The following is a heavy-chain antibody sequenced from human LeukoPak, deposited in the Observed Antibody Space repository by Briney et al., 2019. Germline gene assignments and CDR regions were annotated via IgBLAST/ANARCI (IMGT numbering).Heavy chain of an antibody. CDR2: IIPMSDTA. CDR3: ATYGGNTAEYFQR. CDR1: GGIYRITS. Sequence: ASVKVSCKISGGIYRITSITWVRQAPGQGLEWMGGIIPMSDTANYAQNFQGRVTITKDESTSTAYMELSSLIPDDTALYYCATYGGNTAEYFQRWGQGTLVTVSS. J-gene: IGHJ1*01. V-gene: IGHV1-69*05. D-gene: IGHD4-23*01.